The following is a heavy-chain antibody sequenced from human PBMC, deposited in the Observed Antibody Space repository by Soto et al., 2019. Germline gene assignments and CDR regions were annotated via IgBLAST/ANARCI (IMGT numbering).Heavy chain of an antibody. V-gene: IGHV4-59*01. D-gene: IGHD6-6*01. Sequence: SETLSLTCTVSGGSISSYYWSWIRQPPGKGLEWIGYIYYSGSTNYNPSLKSRVTISVDTSENQFSLKLSSVTAADTAVYYCARGRYSSSSKGWFDPWGQGTLVTVSS. CDR3: ARGRYSSSSKGWFDP. J-gene: IGHJ5*02. CDR2: IYYSGST. CDR1: GGSISSYY.